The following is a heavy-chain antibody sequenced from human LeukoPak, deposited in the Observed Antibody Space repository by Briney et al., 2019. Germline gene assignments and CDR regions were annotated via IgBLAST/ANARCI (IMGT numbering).Heavy chain of an antibody. D-gene: IGHD6-19*01. CDR1: GGSISSSDHY. CDR3: ARRAVAGTAAFDI. V-gene: IGHV4-39*01. Sequence: PSETLSLTCTVSGGSISSSDHYWGWIRQPPGKGLEWIGSIYYSGNTYYNPSLKSRVTISVDTSKNQFSLNLTSVTAADTTVYYCARRAVAGTAAFDIWGQGTLVSVSS. CDR2: IYYSGNT. J-gene: IGHJ3*02.